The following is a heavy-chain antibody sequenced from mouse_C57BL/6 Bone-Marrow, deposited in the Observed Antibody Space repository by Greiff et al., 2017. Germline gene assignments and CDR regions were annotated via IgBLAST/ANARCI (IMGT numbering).Heavy chain of an antibody. CDR3: ARLEFDGSCGDWYFDV. Sequence: QVHVKQSGPELVKPGASVKLSCKASGYTFTSYDINWVKQRPGQGLEWIGWIYPRDGSTKYNEKFKGKATLTVDTSSSTAYMELHSLTSEGSAVYFCARLEFDGSCGDWYFDVWGTGTTVTVSS. CDR1: GYTFTSYD. J-gene: IGHJ1*03. D-gene: IGHD1-1*01. V-gene: IGHV1-85*01. CDR2: IYPRDGST.